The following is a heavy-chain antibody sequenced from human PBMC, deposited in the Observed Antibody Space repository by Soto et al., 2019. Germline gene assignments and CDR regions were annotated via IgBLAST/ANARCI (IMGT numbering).Heavy chain of an antibody. D-gene: IGHD1-26*01. V-gene: IGHV3-64D*06. J-gene: IGHJ3*02. CDR1: GLTFSSYA. CDR2: ISSNGGST. Sequence: GGPLRLSCSASGLTFSSYAMHWARQAPGKGLEYVSVISSNGGSTYYADSVKDRLTISRDNSKSTLYLQMSSLRAEDTAVYYCVKGVVGATYAFDIWGQGTMVTVS. CDR3: VKGVVGATYAFDI.